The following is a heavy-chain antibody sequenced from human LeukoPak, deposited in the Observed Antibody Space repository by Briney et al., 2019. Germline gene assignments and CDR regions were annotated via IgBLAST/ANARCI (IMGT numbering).Heavy chain of an antibody. J-gene: IGHJ2*01. V-gene: IGHV3-9*01. CDR2: ISWNSGSI. CDR3: AKEGPALKRAWYFDL. Sequence: SLRLSCAASGFTFDDYAMHWVRQAPGKGLEWVSSISWNSGSIGYADSVKGRFTISRDNAKNSLYLQMNSLRAEDTALYYCAKEGPALKRAWYFDLWGRGTLVTVSS. CDR1: GFTFDDYA.